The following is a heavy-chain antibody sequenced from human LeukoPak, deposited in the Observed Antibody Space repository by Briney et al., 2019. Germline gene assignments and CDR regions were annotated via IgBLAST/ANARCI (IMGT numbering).Heavy chain of an antibody. J-gene: IGHJ4*02. CDR2: ISGSGGST. V-gene: IGHV3-23*01. Sequence: GGSLRLCCAASGFTFSSYAMSWVRQAPGKGLEWVSAISGSGGSTYYADSVKGRFTISRDNSKNTLYLQMNSLRAEDTAVYYCAKDPSYYYDSSGYHFDYWGQGTLVTVSS. CDR1: GFTFSSYA. CDR3: AKDPSYYYDSSGYHFDY. D-gene: IGHD3-22*01.